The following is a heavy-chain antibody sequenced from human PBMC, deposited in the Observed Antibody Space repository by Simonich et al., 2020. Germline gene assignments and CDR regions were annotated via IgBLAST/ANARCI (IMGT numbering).Heavy chain of an antibody. CDR3: ARWAYSSSYFDY. Sequence: QLQLQESGPGLVKPSETLSLTCTVSGGSISSSSYYWGWIRQPPGKGLEWIGSIYYSGTTYYHPSLKLRVTISVDTSKNQFSLKLSSVTAADTAVYYCARWAYSSSYFDYWGQGTLVTVSS. J-gene: IGHJ4*02. CDR2: IYYSGTT. D-gene: IGHD6-6*01. CDR1: GGSISSSSYY. V-gene: IGHV4-39*01.